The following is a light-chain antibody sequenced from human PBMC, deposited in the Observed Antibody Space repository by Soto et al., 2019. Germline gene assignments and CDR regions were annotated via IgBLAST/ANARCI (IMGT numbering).Light chain of an antibody. J-gene: IGLJ1*01. CDR2: DVS. CDR3: KSYTTTSSFV. Sequence: QSALTQPASVSGSPGQSITISCTGNRSDIGTYNYVSWYQQHPDKAPRLVIYDVSNRPSGISNRFSGSKSGNTASLTIAGLQSEDEADYYCKSYTTTSSFVFGTGTKVTVL. CDR1: RSDIGTYNY. V-gene: IGLV2-14*01.